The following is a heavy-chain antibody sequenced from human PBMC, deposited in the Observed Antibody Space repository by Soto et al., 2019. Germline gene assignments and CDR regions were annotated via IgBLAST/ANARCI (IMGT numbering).Heavy chain of an antibody. CDR3: AASSDFWSGYPASYYYYMDV. V-gene: IGHV1-58*02. CDR2: IVVGSGNT. Sequence: ASVKVSCKASGFTFTSSAMQWVRQARGQRLEWIGWIVVGSGNTNYAQKFQERVTITRDMSTSTAYMELSSLRSEDTAVYYCAASSDFWSGYPASYYYYMDVWGKGTTVTVSS. CDR1: GFTFTSSA. J-gene: IGHJ6*03. D-gene: IGHD3-3*01.